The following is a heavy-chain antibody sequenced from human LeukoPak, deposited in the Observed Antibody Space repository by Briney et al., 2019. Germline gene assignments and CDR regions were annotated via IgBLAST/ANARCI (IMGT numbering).Heavy chain of an antibody. J-gene: IGHJ4*02. Sequence: PGGSLRLSCAASGFTFSRYSMNWVSQAPGKGLEGVSSISVGSNYIYYADSVKGRSTISRDNAKNSLYLQMNSLRAEDTAVYYCARVPGPSADYWGQGTLVTVSS. CDR2: ISVGSNYI. V-gene: IGHV3-21*01. CDR1: GFTFSRYS. CDR3: ARVPGPSADY.